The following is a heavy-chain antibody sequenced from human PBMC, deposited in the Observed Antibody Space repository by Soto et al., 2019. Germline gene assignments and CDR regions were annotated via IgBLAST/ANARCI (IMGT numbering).Heavy chain of an antibody. CDR3: ARETESYSWNDGLMDV. J-gene: IGHJ6*02. CDR2: INSGSSVI. V-gene: IGHV3-21*01. Sequence: EVQLVESGGGLVKPEGSLRLSCAASGFTLSSFTMNWVRQTPEQGLEWISSINSGSSVIYYADSVRGRFTISRDDAKNSLYLQMNSLSAGDTALYHCARETESYSWNDGLMDVWGQGTTVIVSS. CDR1: GFTLSSFT. D-gene: IGHD1-1*01.